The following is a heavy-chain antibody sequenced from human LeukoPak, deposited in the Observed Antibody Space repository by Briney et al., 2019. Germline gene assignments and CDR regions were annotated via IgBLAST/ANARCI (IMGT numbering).Heavy chain of an antibody. J-gene: IGHJ4*02. V-gene: IGHV4-34*01. CDR3: ARVKFVY. CDR2: INHSGST. Sequence: SETLSLTCAVYGGSFSGYYWSWIRQPPGKGLEWIGEINHSGSTNYNPSLKSRVTISVDTSKNQFSLKLSSVTAADTAVYYCARVKFVYWGQGTLVTVSS. CDR1: GGSFSGYY.